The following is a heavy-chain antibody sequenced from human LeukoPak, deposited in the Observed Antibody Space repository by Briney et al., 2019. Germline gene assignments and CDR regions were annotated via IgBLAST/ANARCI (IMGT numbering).Heavy chain of an antibody. V-gene: IGHV4-59*01. CDR2: IYYSGST. J-gene: IGHJ4*02. CDR1: GGSISSYY. D-gene: IGHD1-26*01. CDR3: ARVKKKSGSYYDY. Sequence: PSETLSLTCTVSGGSISSYYWSWIRQPPGKGLEWIGYIYYSGSTNYNPSLKSRVTISVDTSKNQFSLKLSSVTVADTAVYYCARVKKKSGSYYDYWGQGTLVTVSS.